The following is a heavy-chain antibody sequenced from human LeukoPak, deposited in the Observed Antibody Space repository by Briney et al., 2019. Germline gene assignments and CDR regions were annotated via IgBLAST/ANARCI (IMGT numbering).Heavy chain of an antibody. CDR1: GFTFSSYS. V-gene: IGHV3-21*01. CDR2: ISSSSYI. CDR3: AREIPVLRITIFGVVPDEIPSPKYFDY. J-gene: IGHJ4*02. D-gene: IGHD3-3*01. Sequence: GGSLRLSCAASGFTFSSYSMNWVRQAPGKGLEWVSSISSSSYIYYADSVKGRFTISRDNAKNSLYLQMNSLRAEDTAVYYCAREIPVLRITIFGVVPDEIPSPKYFDYWGQGTLVTVSS.